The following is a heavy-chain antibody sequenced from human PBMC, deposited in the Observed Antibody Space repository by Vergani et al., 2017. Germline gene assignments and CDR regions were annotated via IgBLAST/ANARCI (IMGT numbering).Heavy chain of an antibody. CDR3: AKGLGSSWFPFDH. Sequence: EVQMVESGGGLVKPGGSLRLSCVASGFTFSHYSMNWVRQAPGKGLEWVSSISGNNDDVYYADSVKGRFTISRDNAKSSLYLQMDSLRLEDTAFYYCAKGLGSSWFPFDHWGQGTLVTVSS. CDR1: GFTFSHYS. CDR2: ISGNNDDV. D-gene: IGHD6-13*01. V-gene: IGHV3-21*04. J-gene: IGHJ4*02.